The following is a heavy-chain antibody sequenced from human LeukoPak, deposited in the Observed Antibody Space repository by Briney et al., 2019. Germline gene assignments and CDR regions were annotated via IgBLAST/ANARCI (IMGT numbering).Heavy chain of an antibody. J-gene: IGHJ4*02. CDR1: GYTFTGHY. Sequence: ASVKVSCKASGYTFTGHYLHWVRQAPGQGLEWMGWINPNIGDTNSAQKIQGRVTMTRDTSINTVYMELSRLISDDMAVYYCVRGDGYTSTRPFDYWGQGTLVTVSS. CDR3: VRGDGYTSTRPFDY. CDR2: INPNIGDT. D-gene: IGHD2-2*02. V-gene: IGHV1-2*02.